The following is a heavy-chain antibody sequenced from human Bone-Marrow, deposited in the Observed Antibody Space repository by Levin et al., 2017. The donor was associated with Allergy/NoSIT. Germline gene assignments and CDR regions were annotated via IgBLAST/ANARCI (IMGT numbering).Heavy chain of an antibody. CDR1: GFTFNTYT. CDR3: ATDKPYTLGGLVADH. V-gene: IGHV3-30*01. Sequence: HTGGSLRLSCAAAGFTFNTYTLHWVRQAPGKGLEWVALISYDGTNKNYADSVKGRFTISRDNSHNTLTLQMNSLRPDDTAVYYCATDKPYTLGGLVADHWGQGTLVTVSS. CDR2: ISYDGTNK. J-gene: IGHJ4*02. D-gene: IGHD2-15*01.